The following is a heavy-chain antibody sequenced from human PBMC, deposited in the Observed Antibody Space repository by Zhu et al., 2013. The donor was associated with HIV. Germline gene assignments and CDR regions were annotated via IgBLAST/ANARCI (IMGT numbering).Heavy chain of an antibody. V-gene: IGHV3-23*01. CDR1: GFTFSSYA. D-gene: IGHD2-2*01. CDR3: AKDSTAVVAADWFDP. CDR2: ISGRGDRT. J-gene: IGHJ5*02. Sequence: EVQLLESGGGLVQPGGSLRLSCAASGFTFSSYAMSWVRQAPGRGLEWVSAISGRGDRTYYADSVKGRFTISRDNAKNILYLQMNSLRAEDTGIYYCAKDSTAVVAADWFDPRGQGILVT.